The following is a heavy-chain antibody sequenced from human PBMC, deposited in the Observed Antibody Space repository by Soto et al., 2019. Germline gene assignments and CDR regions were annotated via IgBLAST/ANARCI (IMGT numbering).Heavy chain of an antibody. CDR1: GGSISSGGYY. CDR3: ARATPDDFGDYGFFDS. CDR2: IYYSGSS. J-gene: IGHJ4*02. D-gene: IGHD4-17*01. Sequence: QVQLQESGPGLVKPSQTLSLTCTVSGGSISSGGYYWSWIRQPPGKGLDWIGYIYYSGSSYYNPSLKSRVTISVDTSTNQFSLKLSSMTAADTAVYYCARATPDDFGDYGFFDSWGQGTLVTVSS. V-gene: IGHV4-31*03.